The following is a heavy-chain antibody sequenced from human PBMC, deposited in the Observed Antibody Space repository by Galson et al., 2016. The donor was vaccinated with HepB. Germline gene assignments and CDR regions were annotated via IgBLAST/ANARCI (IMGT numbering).Heavy chain of an antibody. CDR2: ISYDGSNK. Sequence: SLRLSCAAPGFIFSSYAMHWVRQAPGKGLEWVAVISYDGSNKYYADSVKGRFTISRDNSKNTLYLQMNSLRAEDTAVYYCARDMYTGSYIIDYWSQGTLVTVSS. V-gene: IGHV3-30-3*01. CDR3: ARDMYTGSYIIDY. J-gene: IGHJ4*02. D-gene: IGHD1-26*01. CDR1: GFIFSSYA.